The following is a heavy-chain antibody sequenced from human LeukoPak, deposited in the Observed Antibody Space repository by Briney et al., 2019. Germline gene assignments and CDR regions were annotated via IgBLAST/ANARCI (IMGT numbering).Heavy chain of an antibody. D-gene: IGHD2-2*01. CDR3: ARDKATSCYDY. CDR2: IKQDGSEK. J-gene: IGHJ4*02. Sequence: PGGSLRLSCAASGFTXSSYWMXWVXXAPGXXXEXVANIKQDGSEKYYVHSVKGRFTISRDNAKDSLYLKMNSLRAEDTAVYYCARDKATSCYDYWGQGTLVTVSS. V-gene: IGHV3-7*01. CDR1: GFTXSSYW.